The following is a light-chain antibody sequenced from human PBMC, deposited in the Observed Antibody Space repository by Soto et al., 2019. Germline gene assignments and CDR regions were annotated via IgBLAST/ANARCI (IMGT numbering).Light chain of an antibody. Sequence: DIQLTQSPSFLSASVGDRVTITCRASQGISSYLAWYQQKPGKAPKPLIYAASTLQSGVPSSFSGSGSGTELTLRISNLEPVDFATYYCQHRDSYSTFGQGTRLEIK. CDR3: QHRDSYST. V-gene: IGKV1-9*01. CDR2: AAS. J-gene: IGKJ5*01. CDR1: QGISSY.